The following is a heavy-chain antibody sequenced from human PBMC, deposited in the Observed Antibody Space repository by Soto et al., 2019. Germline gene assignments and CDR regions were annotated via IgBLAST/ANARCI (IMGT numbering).Heavy chain of an antibody. CDR1: GGPISSGGYF. V-gene: IGHV4-31*03. D-gene: IGHD2-21*01. CDR3: AREGYAHFGDDGPFDLFYFDN. CDR2: IYHSGST. Sequence: SETLSLTCTVSGGPISSGGYFWNWLRQHPGKGLEWIGFIYHSGSTFYSPSLQSRVSISVDTSKNQFSLKLSSVTPADTAVYYCAREGYAHFGDDGPFDLFYFDNWGPGTLVTVSS. J-gene: IGHJ4*02.